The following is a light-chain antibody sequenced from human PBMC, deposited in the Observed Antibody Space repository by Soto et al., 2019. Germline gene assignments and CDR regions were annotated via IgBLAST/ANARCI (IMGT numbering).Light chain of an antibody. J-gene: IGKJ1*01. Sequence: DIQMTQSPSSLSASVGDRVTITCRASQSISSYLNWYQQKPGKAPKLLIYAASSLQSWVPSRFSGSGSGTDFTLTISSLQPEDFATYYCQQSYSKVAFGQGTKVEIK. CDR3: QQSYSKVA. CDR2: AAS. V-gene: IGKV1-39*01. CDR1: QSISSY.